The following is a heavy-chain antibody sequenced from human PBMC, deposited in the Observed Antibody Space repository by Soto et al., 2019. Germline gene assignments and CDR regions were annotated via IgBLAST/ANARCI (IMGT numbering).Heavy chain of an antibody. J-gene: IGHJ4*01. CDR3: ARFGAAAAHDDN. CDR2: VHFSGST. V-gene: IGHV4-59*01. Sequence: SETMCLSCEVCGVSMCVKHWSWLWQAPGKGLEWVGYVHFSGSTTYNPSLAPRLNISFDMSKSQVYLQLTSVTAADTAVYYCARFGAAAAHDDNWGRGVLVTVSS. D-gene: IGHD6-13*01. CDR1: GVSMCVKH.